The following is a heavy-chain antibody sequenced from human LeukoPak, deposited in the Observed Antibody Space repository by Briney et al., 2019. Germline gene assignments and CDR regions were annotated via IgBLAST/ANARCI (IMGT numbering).Heavy chain of an antibody. Sequence: GASVKVSCKASGYTFTIYAMKWVRQAPGQGLESMGWINTNTGNPTYAQGFTGRFVFSLDNSVSTAYLQISSLKAEDTAMYYCARSVAGTRNWFDPWGQGTLVTVSS. D-gene: IGHD6-19*01. CDR2: INTNTGNP. V-gene: IGHV7-4-1*02. J-gene: IGHJ5*02. CDR3: ARSVAGTRNWFDP. CDR1: GYTFTIYA.